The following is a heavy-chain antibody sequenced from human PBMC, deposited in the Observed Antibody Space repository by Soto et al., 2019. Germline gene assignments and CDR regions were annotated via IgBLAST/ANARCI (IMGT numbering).Heavy chain of an antibody. CDR2: TYYRSKWYN. V-gene: IGHV6-1*01. D-gene: IGHD3-22*01. J-gene: IGHJ4*02. CDR3: ARAHDSSGYWVGYFDY. Sequence: SQTLSLTCAISGDSVSSNSAAWNWIRQSPSRGLEWLGRTYYRSKWYNDYAVSVKSRITINPDTSKNQFSLQLNSVAPEDTAVYYCARAHDSSGYWVGYFDYWGQGTLVTGSS. CDR1: GDSVSSNSAA.